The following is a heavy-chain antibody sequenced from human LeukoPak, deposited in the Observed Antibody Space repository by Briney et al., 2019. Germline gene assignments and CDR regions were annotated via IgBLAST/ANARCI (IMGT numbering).Heavy chain of an antibody. D-gene: IGHD4-23*01. J-gene: IGHJ4*02. CDR3: AKVSYGANFETNSFDY. Sequence: GGSLRLSCAASGFTFSSYAMSWVRQAPGRGLEWVSAISGSGGSTYYADSVKGRFTVSRDSSKNTLYLQMNSLRAEDTAVYYCAKVSYGANFETNSFDYWGQGTLVTVSS. CDR1: GFTFSSYA. CDR2: ISGSGGST. V-gene: IGHV3-23*01.